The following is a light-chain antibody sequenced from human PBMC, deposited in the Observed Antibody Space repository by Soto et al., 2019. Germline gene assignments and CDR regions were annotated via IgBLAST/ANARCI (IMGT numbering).Light chain of an antibody. CDR1: QSISSY. CDR3: QQYDNLPP. V-gene: IGKV1-33*01. CDR2: DAS. Sequence: DIPMSQSPSSLSVSIKERVAITCRSSQSISSYLNWYQQKPGRAPKLLIYDASNLEAGVPSRFRGSGSGTDFTFTISRLQPEDIATYYCQQYDNLPPFGQGARLAI. J-gene: IGKJ5*01.